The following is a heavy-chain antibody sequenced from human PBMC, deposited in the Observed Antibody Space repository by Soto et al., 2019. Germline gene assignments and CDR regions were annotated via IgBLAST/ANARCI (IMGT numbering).Heavy chain of an antibody. V-gene: IGHV1-69*13. CDR3: ARDYDILTGYPHGPFDY. J-gene: IGHJ4*02. D-gene: IGHD3-9*01. Sequence: SVKVSCKASGDTFSSYAISWVRQAPGQGLEWMGGIIPIFDTANYAQKFQGRVTITADESTSTAYMELSSLRSEDTAVYYCARDYDILTGYPHGPFDYWGQGTLVTVSS. CDR2: IIPIFDTA. CDR1: GDTFSSYA.